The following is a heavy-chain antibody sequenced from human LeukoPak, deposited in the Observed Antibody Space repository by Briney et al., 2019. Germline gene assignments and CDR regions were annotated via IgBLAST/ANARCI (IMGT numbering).Heavy chain of an antibody. J-gene: IGHJ4*02. CDR3: AKGGYYDSSGYYSH. CDR2: ISYDGSNK. CDR1: GFTFSSYG. V-gene: IGHV3-30*18. D-gene: IGHD3-22*01. Sequence: PGRSLRLSCAASGFTFSSYGMHWVRQAPGKGLEWVAVISYDGSNKYYADSVKGRLTISRDNSKNTLYLQMNSLRAEDTAVYYCAKGGYYDSSGYYSHWGQGTLVTVSS.